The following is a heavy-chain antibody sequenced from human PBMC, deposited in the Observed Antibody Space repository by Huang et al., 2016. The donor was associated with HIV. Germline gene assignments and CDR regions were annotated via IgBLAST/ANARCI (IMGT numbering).Heavy chain of an antibody. CDR3: ATNGFTNSWLPRAKYCYYMDV. CDR1: GYIFSNYA. CDR2: INDHNGST. V-gene: IGHV1-3*01. J-gene: IGHJ6*03. Sequence: QDQLLQSGAEVKKPGASVKVSCRASGYIFSNYAMHWVRQAPGQRPEWMGRINDHNGSTKDTPKFQGRVARSKDTSASTAYLEWSSLRSEENAVYYCATNGFTNSWLPRAKYCYYMDVWGKGTTVTVS. D-gene: IGHD2-8*01.